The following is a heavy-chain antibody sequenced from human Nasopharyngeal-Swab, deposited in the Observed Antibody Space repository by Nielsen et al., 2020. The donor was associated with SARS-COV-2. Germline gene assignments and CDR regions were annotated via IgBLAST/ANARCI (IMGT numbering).Heavy chain of an antibody. CDR2: IYYSGST. V-gene: IGHV4-59*13. CDR1: GGSISSYY. CDR3: ARDPSTITMVRGVIPHGAFDI. J-gene: IGHJ3*02. D-gene: IGHD3-10*01. Sequence: SETLSLTCTVSGGSISSYYWSWIRQPPGKGLEWIGYIYYSGSTNYNPSLKSRVTISVDTSKSQFSLKLSSVTAADTAVYYCARDPSTITMVRGVIPHGAFDIWGQGTMVIVSS.